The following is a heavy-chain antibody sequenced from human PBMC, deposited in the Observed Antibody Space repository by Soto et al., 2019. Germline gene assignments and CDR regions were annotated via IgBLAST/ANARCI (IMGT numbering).Heavy chain of an antibody. Sequence: ASVKVSCKSSGYTFTSYGISWVRQAPGQGLEWMGWISPYNGNTNYAQKFQGRFTMTTDTSTSAAYMELRSLTSDDTAVYYCARDDESSSWYRYFDYWGQGTLVTVS. CDR3: ARDDESSSWYRYFDY. CDR1: GYTFTSYG. V-gene: IGHV1-18*01. D-gene: IGHD6-13*01. CDR2: ISPYNGNT. J-gene: IGHJ4*02.